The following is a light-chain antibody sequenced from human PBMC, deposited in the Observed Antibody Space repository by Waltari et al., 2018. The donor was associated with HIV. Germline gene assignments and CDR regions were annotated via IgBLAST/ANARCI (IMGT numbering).Light chain of an antibody. V-gene: IGKV4-1*01. J-gene: IGKJ2*01. Sequence: DIVMTQSPASLALSLGERATITCKSSQSVLYSSNNKNYLAWYQQKPGQPPKLLIYWASTRESGVPDRFSGSGSGTDFTLTISSLQAEDVAVYYCQQYYSTPYTFGQGAKLEIK. CDR2: WAS. CDR3: QQYYSTPYT. CDR1: QSVLYSSNNKNY.